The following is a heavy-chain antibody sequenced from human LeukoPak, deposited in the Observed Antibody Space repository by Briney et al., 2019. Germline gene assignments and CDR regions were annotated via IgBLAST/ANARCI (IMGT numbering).Heavy chain of an antibody. D-gene: IGHD6-13*01. V-gene: IGHV4-59*01. J-gene: IGHJ4*02. CDR2: IYYSGST. CDR1: GGSISSYY. CDR3: ARGLMMAVAGRGEFHY. Sequence: KPSETLSLTCTVPGGSISSYYWSWIRQPPGKGLEWIGYIYYSGSTNYNPSLKSRVTISVDTPKNQFSLKLSSVTAADTAVYYCARGLMMAVAGRGEFHYWGQGTLVTVSS.